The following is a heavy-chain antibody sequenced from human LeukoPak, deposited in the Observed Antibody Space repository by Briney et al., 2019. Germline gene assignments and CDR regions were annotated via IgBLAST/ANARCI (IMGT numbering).Heavy chain of an antibody. CDR2: IKKDGSET. CDR3: ARGRYSGTTYYFDY. CDR1: GFTFSTSW. J-gene: IGHJ4*02. D-gene: IGHD5-12*01. Sequence: PGGSLRLSCAASGFTFSTSWMSWVRQVPGKGLEWVANIKKDGSETYYVDSVKGRFTISRDNAKISLYLQMNSLRAEDTAMYYCARGRYSGTTYYFDYWGLGTLVTVSS. V-gene: IGHV3-7*03.